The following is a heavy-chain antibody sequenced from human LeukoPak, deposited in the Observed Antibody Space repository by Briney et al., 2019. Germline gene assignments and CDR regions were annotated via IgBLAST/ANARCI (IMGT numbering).Heavy chain of an antibody. CDR2: IIPIFGTA. D-gene: IGHD3/OR15-3a*01. CDR3: ARAGRDYYFSDAFDI. J-gene: IGHJ3*02. V-gene: IGHV1-69*13. Sequence: GASVKVSCKASGGTFSSYAISWVRQAPGQGLEWMGGIIPIFGTANYAQKFQGRVTITADESTSTAYMELSSLRSEDTAVYYCARAGRDYYFSDAFDIWGQGTMVTVSS. CDR1: GGTFSSYA.